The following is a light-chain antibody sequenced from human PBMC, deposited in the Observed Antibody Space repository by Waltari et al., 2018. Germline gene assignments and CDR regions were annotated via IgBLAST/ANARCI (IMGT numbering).Light chain of an antibody. Sequence: AIRMTKSPSSLSASTGDRVTIPCRASQGISSYLAWYQQKPGKAPKLLIYAASTLQSGVPSRFSGSGSGTDFTLTISCLQSEDFATYYCQQYYSYPDFGQGTRLEIK. V-gene: IGKV1-8*01. CDR2: AAS. J-gene: IGKJ5*01. CDR1: QGISSY. CDR3: QQYYSYPD.